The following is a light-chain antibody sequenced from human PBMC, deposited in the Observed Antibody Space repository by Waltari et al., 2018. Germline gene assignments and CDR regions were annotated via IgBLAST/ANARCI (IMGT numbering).Light chain of an antibody. J-gene: IGKJ4*01. CDR3: QKYNDVPQP. Sequence: DVQMTQSPSSLSASVGDRVVITCRASQDIGIHLAWYQQKPGKVPKALIYAASTLHSGVPSRFSGSGSGTYFTLTISSLQPEDFATYYCQKYNDVPQPFGGGTRVEI. CDR1: QDIGIH. V-gene: IGKV1-27*01. CDR2: AAS.